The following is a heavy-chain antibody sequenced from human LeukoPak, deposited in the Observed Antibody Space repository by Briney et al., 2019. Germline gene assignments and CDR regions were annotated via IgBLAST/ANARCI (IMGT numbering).Heavy chain of an antibody. CDR2: ISSSGSFI. V-gene: IGHV3-21*01. CDR1: GFTFSSYS. Sequence: GGSLRLSCAASGFTFSSYSMNWVRQAPGEGLEWVSSISSSGSFIYYADSVKGRFTISRDNSKNTLYLQMNSLRAEDTAVYYCAKDSGQQWLGRYFDYWGQGTLVTVSS. CDR3: AKDSGQQWLGRYFDY. J-gene: IGHJ4*02. D-gene: IGHD6-19*01.